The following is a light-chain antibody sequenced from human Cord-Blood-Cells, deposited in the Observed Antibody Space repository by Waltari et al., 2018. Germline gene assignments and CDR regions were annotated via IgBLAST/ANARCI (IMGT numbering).Light chain of an antibody. Sequence: QSALTQPASVSGSPGQSITISCTGTSSDVGSYNLVSWYQQHPGKAPKLMIYEGSKPPSGVSKRCSGSKSGNTASLTISGLQAEDEADYYCCSYAGSSTLVFGGGTKLTVL. V-gene: IGLV2-23*01. CDR2: EGS. CDR3: CSYAGSSTLV. CDR1: SSDVGSYNL. J-gene: IGLJ3*02.